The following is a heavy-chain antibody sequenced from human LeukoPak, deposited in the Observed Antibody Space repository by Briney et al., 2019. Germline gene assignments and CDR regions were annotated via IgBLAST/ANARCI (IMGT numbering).Heavy chain of an antibody. D-gene: IGHD3-10*01. CDR2: IIPIFGTA. J-gene: IGHJ6*03. Sequence: SVKVSCKASGGTFSSYAISWVRQAPGQGLEWMGGIIPIFGTANYAQKFQGRVTITTDESTSTAYMELSSLRSEDTAVYYCARVRGTGSYYYYYMDVWGKGTTVTVSS. V-gene: IGHV1-69*05. CDR3: ARVRGTGSYYYYYMDV. CDR1: GGTFSSYA.